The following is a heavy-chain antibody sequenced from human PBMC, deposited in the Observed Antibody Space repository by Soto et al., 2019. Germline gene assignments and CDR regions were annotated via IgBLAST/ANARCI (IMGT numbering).Heavy chain of an antibody. CDR1: GFTFSSYA. CDR2: IGGSGGST. Sequence: GGSLRLSCAASGFTFSSYAMSWVRQAPGKGLEWVSAIGGSGGSTYYADSVKGRFTIYRDNSKNTLYLQMNSLRAEDTALYYFAKVPYVAYYYGMDVWGQGTTVTVSS. V-gene: IGHV3-23*01. CDR3: AKVPYVAYYYGMDV. J-gene: IGHJ6*02. D-gene: IGHD3-10*02.